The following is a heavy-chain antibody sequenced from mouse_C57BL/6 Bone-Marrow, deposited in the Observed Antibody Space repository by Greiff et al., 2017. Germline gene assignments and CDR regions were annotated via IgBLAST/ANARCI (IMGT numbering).Heavy chain of an antibody. CDR2: ISYDGSN. Sequence: VQLKQSGPGLVKPSQSLSLTCSVTGYSITSGYYWNWIRQFPGNKLEWMGYISYDGSNNYNPSLKNRISITRDTSKNQFFLKLNSVTTEDTATYYCARVTAQAVFDYWGQGTTLTVSS. V-gene: IGHV3-6*01. CDR1: GYSITSGYY. CDR3: ARVTAQAVFDY. J-gene: IGHJ2*01. D-gene: IGHD3-2*02.